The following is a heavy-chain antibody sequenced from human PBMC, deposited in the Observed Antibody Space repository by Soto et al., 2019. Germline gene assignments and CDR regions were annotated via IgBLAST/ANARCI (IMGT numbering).Heavy chain of an antibody. CDR3: ARDYRVGGSGTFDP. V-gene: IGHV1-8*01. CDR1: AYTFSSYD. CDR2: MNPDSGNT. J-gene: IGHJ5*02. D-gene: IGHD3-10*01. Sequence: QVQLVQSGAEVKKPGASVKISCMGSAYTFSSYDINWVRQATGQGLEWMGWMNPDSGNTVYAPKFQGRVAMTSNTSINTAYMELSALRSDDTAMYYCARDYRVGGSGTFDPWGQGTLVTVSS.